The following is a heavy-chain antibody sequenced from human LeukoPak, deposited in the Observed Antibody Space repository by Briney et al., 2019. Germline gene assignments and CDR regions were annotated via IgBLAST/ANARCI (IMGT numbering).Heavy chain of an antibody. CDR2: IIPIFGTA. Sequence: ASVKVSCKASGGTFSSYAISWVRQAPGQGLEWKGGIIPIFGTANYAQKFQGRVTITADESTSTAYMELSSLRSEDTAVYYCANARYCSSTSCYGEGYYYYYYYMDVWGKGTTVTVSS. V-gene: IGHV1-69*13. CDR1: GGTFSSYA. J-gene: IGHJ6*03. D-gene: IGHD2-2*01. CDR3: ANARYCSSTSCYGEGYYYYYYYMDV.